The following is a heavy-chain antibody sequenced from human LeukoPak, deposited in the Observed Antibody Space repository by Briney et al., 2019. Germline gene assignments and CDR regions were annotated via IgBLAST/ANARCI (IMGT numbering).Heavy chain of an antibody. D-gene: IGHD3-22*01. J-gene: IGHJ4*02. CDR2: IRRDGSNK. Sequence: GGSLRLSCAASGFTFSTYGMYWVRQAPGKGLEWVAFIRRDGSNKNYAESVKGRFTISRDNSKNALYLQMNSLKTEDTAVYYCAKLDTSGYLIDYWGQGTLVTVSS. V-gene: IGHV3-30*02. CDR3: AKLDTSGYLIDY. CDR1: GFTFSTYG.